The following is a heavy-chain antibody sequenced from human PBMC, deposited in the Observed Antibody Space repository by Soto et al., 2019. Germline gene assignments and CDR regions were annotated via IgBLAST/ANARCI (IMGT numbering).Heavy chain of an antibody. D-gene: IGHD6-13*01. V-gene: IGHV3-33*01. CDR2: IWYDGSNK. CDR3: AREWGISWARGYFQH. J-gene: IGHJ1*01. CDR1: GFTFSSYG. Sequence: QVQLVESGGGVVQPGRSLRLSCAASGFTFSSYGLHWVRQAPGKGLEWVAVIWYDGSNKYYADSVKGRFTISRDNSKNTLYLQMNSLRAEDTAVYYCAREWGISWARGYFQHWGQGTLFTVSS.